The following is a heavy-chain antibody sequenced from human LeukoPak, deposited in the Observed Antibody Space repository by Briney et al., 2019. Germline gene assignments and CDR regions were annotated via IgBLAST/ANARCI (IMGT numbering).Heavy chain of an antibody. D-gene: IGHD3-3*01. V-gene: IGHV4-61*02. CDR2: IYTSGST. CDR1: GGSISSGSYH. Sequence: PSETLSLTCTVSGGSISSGSYHWSWIRQPAGKGLEWIGRIYTSGSTNYNPSLKSRVTISVDTSKNQFSLKLSSVTAADTAMYYCARGDYDFWSGYLDYWGQGTLVTVSS. CDR3: ARGDYDFWSGYLDY. J-gene: IGHJ4*02.